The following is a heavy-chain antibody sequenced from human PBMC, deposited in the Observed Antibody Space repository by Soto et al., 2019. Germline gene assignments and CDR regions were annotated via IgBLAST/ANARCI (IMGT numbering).Heavy chain of an antibody. Sequence: QVQLVQSGAEVKKPGSSVKVSCKASGGTFSSYAISWVRQAPGQGLEWMGGIIPIFGTANYAQKFQGRVTITADKSTSTAYMELSSLRSEDTAVYYCAVGNIVVVPAAVSNYYYYGMDVWGQWTTVTVSS. CDR2: IIPIFGTA. CDR3: AVGNIVVVPAAVSNYYYYGMDV. D-gene: IGHD2-2*01. V-gene: IGHV1-69*06. CDR1: GGTFSSYA. J-gene: IGHJ6*02.